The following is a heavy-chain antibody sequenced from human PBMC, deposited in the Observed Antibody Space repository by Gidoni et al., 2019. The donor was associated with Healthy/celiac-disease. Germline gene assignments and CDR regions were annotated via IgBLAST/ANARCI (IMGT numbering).Heavy chain of an antibody. Sequence: EVQLLESGGGLVQPGGSLRLSCAASGFPFSRYAMSWVRQAPGKGLEWVSAISGSGCSTYYADSVKGRFTISRDNSKNTLYLQMNSLRAEDTAVYYCAKSIPSGVATPLPYFDYWGQGTLVTVSS. J-gene: IGHJ4*02. D-gene: IGHD5-12*01. CDR1: GFPFSRYA. CDR3: AKSIPSGVATPLPYFDY. V-gene: IGHV3-23*01. CDR2: ISGSGCST.